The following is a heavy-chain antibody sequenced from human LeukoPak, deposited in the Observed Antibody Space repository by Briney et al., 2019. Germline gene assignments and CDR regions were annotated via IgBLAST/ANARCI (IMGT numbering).Heavy chain of an antibody. CDR1: GFTFSTYG. J-gene: IGHJ4*02. Sequence: PGGTLRLSCAASGFTFSTYGMSWARQAPGKGLEWVSAISGSAFGTYYADSVKGRFTISRDNYLQMSSLRAEDTAVYYCAKALWTIAGAKPGTFDYWGQGTLVTVSS. D-gene: IGHD6-25*01. CDR2: ISGSAFGT. CDR3: AKALWTIAGAKPGTFDY. V-gene: IGHV3-23*01.